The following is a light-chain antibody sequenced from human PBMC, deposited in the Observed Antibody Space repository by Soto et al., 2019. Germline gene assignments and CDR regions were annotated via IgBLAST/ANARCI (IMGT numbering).Light chain of an antibody. CDR3: QQYNSYSPYT. CDR1: QSISSW. V-gene: IGKV1-5*01. J-gene: IGKJ2*01. Sequence: DIQMTQSPSTLSASAGDRVTITCRASQSISSWLAWYQQKPGQAPKLLIYDASSLESGVPSRFSGSGSGTEFTLTISSLQPDDFATYYCQQYNSYSPYTFGQGTKLEIK. CDR2: DAS.